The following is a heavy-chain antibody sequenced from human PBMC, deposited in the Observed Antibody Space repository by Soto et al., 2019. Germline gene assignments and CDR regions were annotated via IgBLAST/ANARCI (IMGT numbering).Heavy chain of an antibody. V-gene: IGHV3-23*01. J-gene: IGHJ4*02. D-gene: IGHD6-13*01. Sequence: EVQLLESGGGLVQPGGSLRLSCAASGFTFSSYAMSWIRQAPGKGLEWVSAISGSGGSTYYADSVKGRFTISRDNSKNTLYLQMNSLRDEDTAVYYCAKVGVGYSSSYWGQGTLVTVSS. CDR3: AKVGVGYSSSY. CDR2: ISGSGGST. CDR1: GFTFSSYA.